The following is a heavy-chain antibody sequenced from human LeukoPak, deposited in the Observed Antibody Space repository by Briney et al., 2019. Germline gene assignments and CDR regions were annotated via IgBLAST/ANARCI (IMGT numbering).Heavy chain of an antibody. CDR2: IKSDGST. Sequence: GGSLRLSCAASGFTFSSYWMHWVRQAPGKGLVWVSRIKSDGSTRYADSVKGRFTISRDNAKNTVSLQMNSLRAEDTGVYYCARAPSEIGGYCPEYFRHWGQGTLFTVSP. V-gene: IGHV3-74*01. CDR1: GFTFSSYW. D-gene: IGHD2-21*01. J-gene: IGHJ1*01. CDR3: ARAPSEIGGYCPEYFRH.